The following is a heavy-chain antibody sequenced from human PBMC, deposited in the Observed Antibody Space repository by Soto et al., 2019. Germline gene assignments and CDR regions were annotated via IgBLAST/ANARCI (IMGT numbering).Heavy chain of an antibody. J-gene: IGHJ6*02. V-gene: IGHV6-1*01. D-gene: IGHD6-19*01. CDR1: GDSVSSNSAI. CDR2: TYYTSKWYN. Sequence: SQTLSLTCAISGDSVSSNSAIWNWFRQSPSRGLEWLGRTYYTSKWYNDYAVSVKSRISINPDTSKNQVSLQLNSVTPEDTAVYYCARVYSSGWSFYYGTDVWGQGTTVIVSS. CDR3: ARVYSSGWSFYYGTDV.